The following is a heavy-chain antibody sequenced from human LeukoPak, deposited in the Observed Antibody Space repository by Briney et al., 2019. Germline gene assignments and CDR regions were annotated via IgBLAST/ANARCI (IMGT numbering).Heavy chain of an antibody. Sequence: GGSLRLSCAASGFTFRSYRMSWVRQAPGKGLEWVANIKEDGNEEYYVGSVRGRFIISRDNAKNSLFLQMYSLRAGDTAVYYCARAGYCTSNSCYSPNFYYMDVWGKGTTVAVSS. V-gene: IGHV3-7*01. CDR2: IKEDGNEE. J-gene: IGHJ6*03. D-gene: IGHD2-2*01. CDR3: ARAGYCTSNSCYSPNFYYMDV. CDR1: GFTFRSYR.